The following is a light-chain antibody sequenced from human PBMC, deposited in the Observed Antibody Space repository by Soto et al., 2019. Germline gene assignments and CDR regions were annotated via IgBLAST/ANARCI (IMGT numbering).Light chain of an antibody. Sequence: DIQMTQSPSSLSASVGDRVILTCRASQTIRTSLNWYQQKPGKAPKLLIYAASTLHSGVPSRFSGSGSGTDFTLSISNLRPEDFATYFCQQTYATPPTFGQGTKVDIK. CDR1: QTIRTS. CDR2: AAS. V-gene: IGKV1-39*01. CDR3: QQTYATPPT. J-gene: IGKJ1*01.